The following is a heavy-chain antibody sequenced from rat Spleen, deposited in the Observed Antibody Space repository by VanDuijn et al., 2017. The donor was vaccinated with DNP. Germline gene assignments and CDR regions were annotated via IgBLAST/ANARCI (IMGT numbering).Heavy chain of an antibody. V-gene: IGHV3-1*01. D-gene: IGHD1-1*01. Sequence: EAQRQEAGPGRGKPAHAPARTGADTGDATTRKHGGRIRKFPGSEMEWIGHISYGGSTRYNPSLKSRISITRDTSKNQFFLQLNSLTTEDTATYYCARLRLEWEVRAMDAWGQGTSVTVSS. CDR3: ARLRLEWEVRAMDA. J-gene: IGHJ4*01. CDR2: ISYGGST. CDR1: GDATTRKH.